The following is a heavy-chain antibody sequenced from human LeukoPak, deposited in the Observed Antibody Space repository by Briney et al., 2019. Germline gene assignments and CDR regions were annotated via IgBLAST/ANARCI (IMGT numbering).Heavy chain of an antibody. D-gene: IGHD6-13*01. Sequence: PSETLSLTCTVSDSSISSYYWTWIRQPPGKGLEWIGYIYYGGNTNYSPFTNYNPSLKSRVTISVDTSKNQFSLKLSSVTAADTAVYYCARQSSRSYGVDHWGQGTLVTVSS. V-gene: IGHV4-59*08. J-gene: IGHJ4*02. CDR3: ARQSSRSYGVDH. CDR2: IYYGGNT. CDR1: DSSISSYY.